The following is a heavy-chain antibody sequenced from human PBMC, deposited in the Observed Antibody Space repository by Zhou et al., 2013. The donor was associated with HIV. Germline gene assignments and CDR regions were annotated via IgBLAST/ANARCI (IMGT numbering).Heavy chain of an antibody. V-gene: IGHV1-46*01. Sequence: QVQLVQSGSEVTKPGASVKVSCKASGYTFTSHYMHWVRQAPGQGLEWMGIINPSAGSTTYAQKFQGRVTMTRDTSTSTVYMELSSLRSEDTAVYYCARAPRGTYYGWFDPWGQGTLVTVSS. CDR2: INPSAGST. J-gene: IGHJ5*02. CDR3: ARAPRGTYYGWFDP. D-gene: IGHD1-26*01. CDR1: GYTFTSHY.